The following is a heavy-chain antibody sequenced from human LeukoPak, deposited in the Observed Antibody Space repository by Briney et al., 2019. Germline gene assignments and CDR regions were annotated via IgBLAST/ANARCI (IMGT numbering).Heavy chain of an antibody. CDR3: AKDRSSSGWSFDY. CDR2: IRYDGSNK. CDR1: GFTFSSYG. Sequence: GGSLRLSCAASGFTFSSYGMHWVRQAPGKRLEWVAFIRYDGSNKYYADSVKGRFTISRDNSKNTLYLQMNSLRAEDTAVYYCAKDRSSSGWSFDYWGQGTLVTV. D-gene: IGHD6-19*01. V-gene: IGHV3-30*02. J-gene: IGHJ4*02.